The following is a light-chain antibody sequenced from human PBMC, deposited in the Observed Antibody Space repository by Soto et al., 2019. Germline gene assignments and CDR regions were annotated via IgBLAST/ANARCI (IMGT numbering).Light chain of an antibody. CDR1: NIGSKS. Sequence: SYELTQPPSVSVAPGQTARITCGGTNIGSKSVHWYQQRPGQAPVLVVYDDRDRPSGIPERFSGSNSGNTATLTISRVEAGDEADYYCQVWDSSSDHYVFGTGTKLTVL. V-gene: IGLV3-21*02. J-gene: IGLJ1*01. CDR3: QVWDSSSDHYV. CDR2: DDR.